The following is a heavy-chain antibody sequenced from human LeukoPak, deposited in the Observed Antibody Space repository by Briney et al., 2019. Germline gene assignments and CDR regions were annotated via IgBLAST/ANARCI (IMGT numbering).Heavy chain of an antibody. CDR2: ISGSGGDT. V-gene: IGHV3-23*01. Sequence: TGGSLRLSCAASGFTFSSYAMNWVRQAPGKGLEWVSISGSGGDTYYADSVKGRFTISRDNPKNTLYLQMNSLRAEDTAVYYCAKARGATYGTYYFDYWGQGTLVTVSS. J-gene: IGHJ4*02. CDR3: AKARGATYGTYYFDY. D-gene: IGHD4/OR15-4a*01. CDR1: GFTFSSYA.